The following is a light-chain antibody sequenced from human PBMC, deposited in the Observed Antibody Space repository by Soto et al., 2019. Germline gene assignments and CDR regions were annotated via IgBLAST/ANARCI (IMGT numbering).Light chain of an antibody. Sequence: QSVLTQPPSVSGAPGQRVTISCTGSSSNIGAGYDVHWYQQRPGTAPKLLIFGNINRPSGVPDRFSGSKSGTSASLAITGLQAEDEADYYCASYAGGNKVFGTGTKVTVL. CDR1: SSNIGAGYD. V-gene: IGLV1-40*01. CDR2: GNI. CDR3: ASYAGGNKV. J-gene: IGLJ1*01.